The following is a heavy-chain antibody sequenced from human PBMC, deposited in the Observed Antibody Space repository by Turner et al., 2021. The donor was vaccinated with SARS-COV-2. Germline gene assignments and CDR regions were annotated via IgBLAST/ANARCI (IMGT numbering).Heavy chain of an antibody. CDR2: MNPDSGNT. J-gene: IGHJ2*01. D-gene: IGHD2-2*01. CDR1: GLPLTSYD. Sequence: VPPVSSGGEVKKPGASGEVSFQASGLPLTSYDINLVRQATGQGLEWMGWMNPDSGNTAYAQKFQGRVTITRNTSISTAYMELSSLRSEDTAVYYCARGGYCSSTSCSPYWYFDLWGRGTLVTVSS. V-gene: IGHV1-8*03. CDR3: ARGGYCSSTSCSPYWYFDL.